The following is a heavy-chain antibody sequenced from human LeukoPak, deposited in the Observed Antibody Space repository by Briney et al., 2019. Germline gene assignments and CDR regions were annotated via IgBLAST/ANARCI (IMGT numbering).Heavy chain of an antibody. J-gene: IGHJ4*02. D-gene: IGHD3-10*01. CDR1: GYTFNNHD. V-gene: IGHV1-8*01. CDR3: AKSSGDYFFDY. Sequence: GASVKVSCKASGYTFNNHDINWVRQATGQGLQWVGRMNPNSGNAAYAQNLQGRVTMTWDSSTNTAYLEVAALRSDDTAVYYCAKSSGDYFFDYWGQGTLVIVSP. CDR2: MNPNSGNA.